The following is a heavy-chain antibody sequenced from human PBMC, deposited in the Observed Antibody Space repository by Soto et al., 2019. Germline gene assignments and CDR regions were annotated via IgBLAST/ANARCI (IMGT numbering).Heavy chain of an antibody. J-gene: IGHJ6*02. D-gene: IGHD5-18*01. V-gene: IGHV3-53*01. CDR3: ARVKAMAHYYYYGMDV. CDR2: IYSGGST. CDR1: GFTVSSNY. Sequence: GGSLRLSCAASGFTVSSNYMSWVRQAPGKGLEWVSVIYSGGSTYYADSVKGRFTISRDNSKNALYLQMNSLRAEDTAVYYCARVKAMAHYYYYGMDVWGQGTTVTVS.